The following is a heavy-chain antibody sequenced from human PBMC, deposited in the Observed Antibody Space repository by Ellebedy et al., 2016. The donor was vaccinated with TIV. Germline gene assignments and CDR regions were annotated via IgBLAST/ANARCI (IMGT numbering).Heavy chain of an antibody. V-gene: IGHV4-39*07. CDR2: VNYIGST. CDR3: VRGLGYCTNGVCRMDV. Sequence: MPGGSLRLSCTVSGGSVSSSTYYWGWVRQPPGKGLEWLGSVNYIGSTYYNPSPGSRVTISADTSKNQFSLNLTSVTAADTAVYYCVRGLGYCTNGVCRMDVWGQGTTVTVS. D-gene: IGHD2-8*01. J-gene: IGHJ6*02. CDR1: GGSVSSSTYY.